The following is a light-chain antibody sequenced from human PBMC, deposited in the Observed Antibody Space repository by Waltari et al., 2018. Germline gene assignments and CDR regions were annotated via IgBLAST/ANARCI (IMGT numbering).Light chain of an antibody. CDR1: QYIAKF. CDR3: QQSYSDSPYT. Sequence: IQMTQSPSSLSASIGASVTLTCRASQYIAKFLNWYQQKPGQAPSLLIYAASTLQRGVPPRCTGSGSGTDFTLTISSLQPEDFGTYYCQQSYSDSPYTFGQGTKLEI. CDR2: AAS. V-gene: IGKV1-39*01. J-gene: IGKJ2*01.